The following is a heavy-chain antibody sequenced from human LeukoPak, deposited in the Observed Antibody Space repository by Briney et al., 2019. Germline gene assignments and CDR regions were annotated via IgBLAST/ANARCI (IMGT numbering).Heavy chain of an antibody. D-gene: IGHD5-18*01. Sequence: GGSLRLSCAASGFTFSSYWMHWVHQAPGKGLVWVSRINPDGTTVNYADSVKGRFTISRDNAKNSLYLQMNSLRAEDTAVYYCARDLLRGYSYGSFAFDIWGQGTMVTVSS. CDR2: INPDGTTV. V-gene: IGHV3-74*01. CDR1: GFTFSSYW. J-gene: IGHJ3*02. CDR3: ARDLLRGYSYGSFAFDI.